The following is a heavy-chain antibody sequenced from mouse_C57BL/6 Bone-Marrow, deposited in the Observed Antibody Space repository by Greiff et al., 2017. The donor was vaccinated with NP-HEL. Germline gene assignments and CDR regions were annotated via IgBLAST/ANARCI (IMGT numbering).Heavy chain of an antibody. Sequence: GGGLVQPKGSLKLSCAASGFSFNTYAMNWVRQAPGKGLEWVARIRSKSNNYATYYADSVKDRFTISRDDSESMLYLQMNNLKTEDTAMYYCVGIYYDYDGYFDVWGTGTTVTVSS. V-gene: IGHV10-1*01. CDR1: GFSFNTYA. CDR3: VGIYYDYDGYFDV. CDR2: IRSKSNNYAT. J-gene: IGHJ1*03. D-gene: IGHD2-4*01.